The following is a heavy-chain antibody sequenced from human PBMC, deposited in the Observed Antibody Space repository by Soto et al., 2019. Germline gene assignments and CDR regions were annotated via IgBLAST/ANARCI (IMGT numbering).Heavy chain of an antibody. D-gene: IGHD6-19*01. CDR3: ARVTASGWFVNGRDYFDH. J-gene: IGHJ4*02. Sequence: QVQLVESGGALVRPGGSLRLSCNVSGFTFGNYYMSWIRQAPGKGLESISYISSRGVTIYYADSVKGRFTISRDNAKNSLFQQMDSLRAEDTAVYYCARVTASGWFVNGRDYFDHWGQGTLVTVSS. CDR1: GFTFGNYY. V-gene: IGHV3-11*01. CDR2: ISSRGVTI.